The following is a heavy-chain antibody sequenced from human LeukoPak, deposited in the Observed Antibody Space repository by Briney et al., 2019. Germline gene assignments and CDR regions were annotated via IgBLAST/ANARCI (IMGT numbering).Heavy chain of an antibody. Sequence: SATLSLTCTVSGGSISSGDYYWSWIRQPPGKGLEWIGYIYYSGSTYYNPSLKSRVTISVDTSKNQFSLKLSSVTAADTAVYYCARSSEYYGMDVWGQGTTVTVFS. CDR1: GGSISSGDYY. V-gene: IGHV4-30-4*01. CDR3: ARSSEYYGMDV. J-gene: IGHJ6*02. CDR2: IYYSGST.